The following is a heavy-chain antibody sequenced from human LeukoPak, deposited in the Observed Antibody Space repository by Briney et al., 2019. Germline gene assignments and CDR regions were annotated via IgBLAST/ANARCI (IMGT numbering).Heavy chain of an antibody. CDR1: GFTFSSYA. CDR3: ATSDDSSGSD. V-gene: IGHV3-7*01. Sequence: GGSLRLSCAASGFTFSSYAMSWVRQAPGKGLEWVANINLDGSVKHYVDSAKGRFTISRDNAKNSLYLQMNYLRAEDTALYYCATSDDSSGSDWGQGTLVTVSS. J-gene: IGHJ4*02. CDR2: INLDGSVK. D-gene: IGHD3-22*01.